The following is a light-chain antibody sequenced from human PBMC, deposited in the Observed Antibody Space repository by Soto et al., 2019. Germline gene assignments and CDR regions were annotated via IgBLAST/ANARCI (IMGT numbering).Light chain of an antibody. CDR3: QQYNSYSPYT. CDR1: QSISSW. CDR2: KAS. V-gene: IGKV1-5*03. J-gene: IGKJ2*01. Sequence: DIQMTQSPSTLSASVGDRVTITCRASQSISSWLAWYQQKPGKAPKLLIYKASSLASGVQSRFSGSGSGTGCTLSNSSLQPDDVATYYCQQYNSYSPYTVGQATMMEIK.